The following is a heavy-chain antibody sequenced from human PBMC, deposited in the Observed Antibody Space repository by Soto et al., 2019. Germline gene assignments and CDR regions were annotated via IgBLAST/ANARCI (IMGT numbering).Heavy chain of an antibody. J-gene: IGHJ4*02. Sequence: QVQLVQSGAEVKRPGSSVKVSCKASGGTFNSYTISWVRQAPGQGLEWMGRIIPVLDVATNAQKFQGRIMITADKSTRTAYMDLSSLTSEDTAVYCCARGVARGYECPSGKALDYWGQGTVVTVSS. V-gene: IGHV1-69*02. D-gene: IGHD5-12*01. CDR3: ARGVARGYECPSGKALDY. CDR2: IIPVLDVA. CDR1: GGTFNSYT.